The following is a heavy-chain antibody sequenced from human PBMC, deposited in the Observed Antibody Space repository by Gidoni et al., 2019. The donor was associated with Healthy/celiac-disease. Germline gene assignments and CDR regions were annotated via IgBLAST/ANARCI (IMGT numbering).Heavy chain of an antibody. CDR1: GLTFSSYA. J-gene: IGHJ5*02. CDR2: ISYDGSNK. V-gene: IGHV3-30-3*01. Sequence: QVQLVESGGGVVQPGRSLRLACAASGLTFSSYAMHWVRQAPGKGLEWAAVISYDGSNKYYADSVKGRFTISRDNSKNTLYLQMNSLRAEDTAVYYCAREGPDFWSGYGHWFDPWGQGTLVTVSS. CDR3: AREGPDFWSGYGHWFDP. D-gene: IGHD3-3*01.